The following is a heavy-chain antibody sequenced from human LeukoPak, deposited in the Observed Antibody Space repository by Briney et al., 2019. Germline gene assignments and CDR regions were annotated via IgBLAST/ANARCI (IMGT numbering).Heavy chain of an antibody. CDR2: INVITGYI. CDR1: GFTFSSYG. Sequence: GGAVRLSCAACGFTFSSYGMHWVGQAPGKGREGVAYINVITGYIYYADSLKGRFTISRDNAKKSLFLEMNSLRVEDTAVYYCARDRSGSSSVDDAFDIWGQGIMVTVSS. J-gene: IGHJ3*02. CDR3: ARDRSGSSSVDDAFDI. D-gene: IGHD1-26*01. V-gene: IGHV3-21*01.